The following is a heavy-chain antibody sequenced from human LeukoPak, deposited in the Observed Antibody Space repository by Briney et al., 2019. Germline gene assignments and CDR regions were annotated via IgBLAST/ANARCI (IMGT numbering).Heavy chain of an antibody. CDR3: ARHGSGWYADFDY. CDR1: GGSISSYY. J-gene: IGHJ4*02. CDR2: IYYSGST. D-gene: IGHD6-19*01. V-gene: IGHV4-59*08. Sequence: KPSETLSLTCTVSGGSISSYYWSWIRQPPGKGLEWIGYIYYSGSTNYNPSLKSRVTISVDTSKNQFSLNLSSVTAADTAVYYCARHGSGWYADFDYWGQGTLVTVSS.